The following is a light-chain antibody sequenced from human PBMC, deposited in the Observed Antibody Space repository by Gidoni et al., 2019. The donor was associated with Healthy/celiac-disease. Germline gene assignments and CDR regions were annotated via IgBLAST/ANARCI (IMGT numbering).Light chain of an antibody. Sequence: DIQMTQSPSSLSASVGDRVPITCRASQSISSYLNWYQQKPGKAPKLLLYAASSLQSGVPSRFSGSGSGTDFTLTISSLQPEDFATYYCQQSYSTPTFGQGTKVEIK. CDR1: QSISSY. J-gene: IGKJ1*01. CDR2: AAS. CDR3: QQSYSTPT. V-gene: IGKV1-39*01.